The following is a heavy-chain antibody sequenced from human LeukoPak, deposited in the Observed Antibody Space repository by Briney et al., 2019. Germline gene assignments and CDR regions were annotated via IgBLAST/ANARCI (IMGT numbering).Heavy chain of an antibody. Sequence: PGGSLRLSCAASGFTFSSYAMSWVRQAPGKGLEWVSGISTSGDSTYYADSVKGRFTISRDNSKNTMYLQMNSLRAEDTAVYYCARYSNYHYFDYWGQGTLVTVSS. J-gene: IGHJ4*02. D-gene: IGHD4-11*01. CDR2: ISTSGDST. CDR1: GFTFSSYA. V-gene: IGHV3-23*01. CDR3: ARYSNYHYFDY.